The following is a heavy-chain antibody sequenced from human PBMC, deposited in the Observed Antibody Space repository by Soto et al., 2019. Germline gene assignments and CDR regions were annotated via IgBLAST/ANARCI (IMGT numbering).Heavy chain of an antibody. V-gene: IGHV3-53*02. D-gene: IGHD6-13*01. CDR2: IYTGDTT. CDR1: GFTVSGNF. J-gene: IGHJ4*02. CDR3: ESRFSSSWSALDY. Sequence: DVQLVETGGGLIQPGGSLRLSCAASGFTVSGNFMSWVRQAPGKGLEWVSIIYTGDTTYYADSVKGRFTISRDNSKNTLYLQMNSLRAEDSAVYYCESRFSSSWSALDYWGRGTLVTVSS.